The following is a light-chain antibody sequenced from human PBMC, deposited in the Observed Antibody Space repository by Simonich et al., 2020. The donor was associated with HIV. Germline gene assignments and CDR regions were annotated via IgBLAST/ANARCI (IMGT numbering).Light chain of an antibody. CDR2: GAS. J-gene: IGKJ1*01. CDR3: QQYNNYSPAT. CDR1: QSGSNN. Sequence: EIVMTQSPATLSVSPGERVTLYCRASQSGSNNLAWYQQKPGQAPRLLISGASIRATAIPARFSGSGSRTEFTLTISSLQPDDFATYYCQQYNNYSPATFGQGPKVESK. V-gene: IGKV3-15*01.